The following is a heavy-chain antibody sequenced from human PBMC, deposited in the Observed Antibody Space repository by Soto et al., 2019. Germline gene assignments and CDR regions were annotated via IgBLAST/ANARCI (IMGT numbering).Heavy chain of an antibody. CDR3: ARDKRITIFGVVIEGDPTDYYGMDV. CDR1: GGSISSGDYY. V-gene: IGHV4-30-4*01. J-gene: IGHJ6*02. D-gene: IGHD3-3*01. Sequence: QVQLQESGPGLVKPSQTLSLTCTVSGGSISSGDYYWSWIRQPPGKGLEWIGYIYYSGSTYYHPSPKIRVTISVDTSKNQFSLKLSSVTAADTAVYYCARDKRITIFGVVIEGDPTDYYGMDVWGQGTTVTVSS. CDR2: IYYSGST.